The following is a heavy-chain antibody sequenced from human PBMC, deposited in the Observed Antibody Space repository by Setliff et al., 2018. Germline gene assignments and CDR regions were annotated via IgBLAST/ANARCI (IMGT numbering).Heavy chain of an antibody. D-gene: IGHD3-22*01. J-gene: IGHJ4*02. CDR1: GGTFSSYA. CDR2: IIPIFGTA. V-gene: IGHV1-69*05. CDR3: ARGNYYDSSGYSVDY. Sequence: SVQVSCKASGGTFSSYAISWVRQAPGQGLEWMGGIIPIFGTANYAQKSQGRVTITTDESTSTAYMELSSLRSEDAAVYYCARGNYYDSSGYSVDYWGQGTLVTVSS.